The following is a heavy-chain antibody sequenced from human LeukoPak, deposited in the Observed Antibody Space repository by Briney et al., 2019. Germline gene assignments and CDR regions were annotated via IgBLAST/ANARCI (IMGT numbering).Heavy chain of an antibody. J-gene: IGHJ5*02. CDR2: INHSGST. Sequence: SETLSLTCAVYGGSFSGYYWSWIRQPPGKGLEWIGEINHSGSTNYNPSLKSRVAISVDTSKNQFSLKLSSVTAADTAVYYCAGLIRPGWFDPWGQGTLVTVSS. CDR1: GGSFSGYY. D-gene: IGHD1-14*01. CDR3: AGLIRPGWFDP. V-gene: IGHV4-34*01.